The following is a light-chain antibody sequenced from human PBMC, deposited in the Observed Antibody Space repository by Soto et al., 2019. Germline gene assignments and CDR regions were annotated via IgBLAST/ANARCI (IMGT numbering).Light chain of an antibody. Sequence: IQMTHSPSSLSASLGDRVTITSQASQDISNYLNWYQQKPGKAPKLLIYAGSNLQSGVPSRFSGTGSGTDFTLTISSLQPEDFATYYCQHLNTYPITFGPGTRLEFK. V-gene: IGKV1-39*01. CDR1: QDISNY. CDR2: AGS. CDR3: QHLNTYPIT. J-gene: IGKJ5*01.